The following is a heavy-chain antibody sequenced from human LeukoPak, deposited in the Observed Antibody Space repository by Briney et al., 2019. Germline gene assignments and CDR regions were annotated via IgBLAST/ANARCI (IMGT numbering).Heavy chain of an antibody. CDR2: IYTSGST. J-gene: IGHJ4*02. CDR3: AREYREYQLLWGASYFDY. CDR1: GGSISSYY. Sequence: PSQTLSLTCTVSGGSISSYYWSWIRQPAGKGLEWMGRIYTSGSTNYNPSLKSRVTMSVDTSKNQFSLKLSSVTAADTAVYYCAREYREYQLLWGASYFDYWGQGTLVTVSS. V-gene: IGHV4-4*07. D-gene: IGHD2-2*01.